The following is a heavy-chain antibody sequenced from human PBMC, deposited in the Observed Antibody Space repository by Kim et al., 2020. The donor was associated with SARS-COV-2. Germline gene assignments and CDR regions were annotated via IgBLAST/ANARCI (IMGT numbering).Heavy chain of an antibody. V-gene: IGHV4-34*13. J-gene: IGHJ6*03. CDR3: ARGVLMVYAMMYYMDV. Sequence: SLKSRVTISVDTSKNQFSLKLSSVTAADTAVYYCARGVLMVYAMMYYMDVWGKGTTVTVSS. D-gene: IGHD2-8*01.